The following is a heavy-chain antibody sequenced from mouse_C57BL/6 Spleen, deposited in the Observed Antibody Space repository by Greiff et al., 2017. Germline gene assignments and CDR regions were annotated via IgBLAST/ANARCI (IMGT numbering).Heavy chain of an antibody. CDR1: GFNIQDYY. D-gene: IGHD1-1*01. V-gene: IGHV14-2*01. CDR2: IDPEDGDT. CDR3: ARNDGSRYVGGYFDV. J-gene: IGHJ1*03. Sequence: VQLKESGAELVKPGASVKLSCTASGFNIQDYYMHWVKQRTEQGLEWIGRIDPEDGDTKYAPKFQGKATITADTSSNTAYLQLSSLTSEDTAVYYWARNDGSRYVGGYFDVGGTGTTVTVSS.